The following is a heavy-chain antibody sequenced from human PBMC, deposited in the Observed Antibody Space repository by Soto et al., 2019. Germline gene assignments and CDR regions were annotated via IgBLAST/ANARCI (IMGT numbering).Heavy chain of an antibody. J-gene: IGHJ6*02. CDR2: ISAYNGNA. CDR3: ARGRTYNPGVGYYYYGMDV. CDR1: GYTFTSYG. Sequence: QVQLVQSGAEVKKPGASVKVSCKASGYTFTSYGITWVRQAPGQGLEWMGWISAYNGNANYGQKLQGRVTMTTDTSTSTADMELRSLRSDDTAVYYCARGRTYNPGVGYYYYGMDVWGQGTTVTVSS. D-gene: IGHD1-20*01. V-gene: IGHV1-18*01.